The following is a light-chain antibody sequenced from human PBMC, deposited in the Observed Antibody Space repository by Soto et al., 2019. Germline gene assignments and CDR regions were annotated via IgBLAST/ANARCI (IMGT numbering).Light chain of an antibody. Sequence: DIQMTQSPSTLSASVGDRVTITFRASQSISSWLAWYQQEPGKAPKLLIYKASSLESGVPSRFSGSGSGTEFTLTISSLQPDDFATYYCQQYNSLWTFGQGTKVDIK. CDR1: QSISSW. CDR2: KAS. J-gene: IGKJ1*01. CDR3: QQYNSLWT. V-gene: IGKV1-5*03.